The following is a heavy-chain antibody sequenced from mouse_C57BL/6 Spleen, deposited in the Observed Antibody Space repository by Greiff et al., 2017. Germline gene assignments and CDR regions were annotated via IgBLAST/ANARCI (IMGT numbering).Heavy chain of an antibody. D-gene: IGHD1-1*01. CDR2: IDPETGGT. CDR1: GYTFTDYE. V-gene: IGHV1-15*01. Sequence: QVQLQQSGAELVRPGASVTLYCKASGYTFTDYEMHWVKQTPVHGLEWIGAIDPETGGTAYNQKFKGKAILTADKSSSTAYMELRSLTSEDSAVYYCTRDYYGGYFDVWGTGTTVTVSS. CDR3: TRDYYGGYFDV. J-gene: IGHJ1*03.